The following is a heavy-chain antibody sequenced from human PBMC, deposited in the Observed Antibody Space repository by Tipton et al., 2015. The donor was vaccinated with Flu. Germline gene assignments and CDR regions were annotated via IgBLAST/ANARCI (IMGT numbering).Heavy chain of an antibody. CDR2: IFYTGDT. CDR3: ARVERGFFDL. CDR1: GGSFNSHY. D-gene: IGHD3-3*01. V-gene: IGHV4-59*11. Sequence: TLSLTCTVSGGSFNSHYWTWIRQRPGKGLEWIGYIFYTGDTNYNPSLLSRVTISQDTSKNQLSLKLSAVTAADTAVYFCARVERGFFDLWGRGTLATVSS. J-gene: IGHJ2*01.